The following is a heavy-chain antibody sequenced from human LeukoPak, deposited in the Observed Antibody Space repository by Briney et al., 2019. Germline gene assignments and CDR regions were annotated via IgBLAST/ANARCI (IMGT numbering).Heavy chain of an antibody. D-gene: IGHD3-22*01. Sequence: GASVTVSCKASGYTFTGYYMHWVRQAPGQGLEWMGWINPNSGGTNYAQKFQGRVTMTRDTSISTAYMELSRLRSDDTAVYYCAREDYYDSSGYQRFAFDYWGQGTLVTVSS. J-gene: IGHJ4*02. V-gene: IGHV1-2*02. CDR2: INPNSGGT. CDR1: GYTFTGYY. CDR3: AREDYYDSSGYQRFAFDY.